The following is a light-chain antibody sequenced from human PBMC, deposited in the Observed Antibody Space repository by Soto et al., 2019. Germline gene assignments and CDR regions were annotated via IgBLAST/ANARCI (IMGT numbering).Light chain of an antibody. V-gene: IGLV2-11*01. CDR1: SSDVGGYNY. J-gene: IGLJ2*01. Sequence: QSALTQPRSVSGSPGQSVTISCTGTSSDVGGYNYVSWYQQHPGKAPKLMIHDVSQRPSGVPDRFSGSKSGNTASLTISGLHAEDDADYYCCSYAGSYASHVVFGGGTKVTVL. CDR3: CSYAGSYASHVV. CDR2: DVS.